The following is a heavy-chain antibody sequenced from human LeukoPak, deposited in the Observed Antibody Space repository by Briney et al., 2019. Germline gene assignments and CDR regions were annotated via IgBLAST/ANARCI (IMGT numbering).Heavy chain of an antibody. CDR3: ARDGRELPYFFDY. CDR1: GFTLSRYE. Sequence: GGPLRLSCAASGFTLSRYEMNWVRQTPGKGLEWVSYISTSGSTSYYADSVKGRFTISRDNAKNSLYLQMNSLRVEDTAVYYCARDGRELPYFFDYWGQGTLVTVSS. J-gene: IGHJ4*02. V-gene: IGHV3-48*03. D-gene: IGHD1-26*01. CDR2: ISTSGSTS.